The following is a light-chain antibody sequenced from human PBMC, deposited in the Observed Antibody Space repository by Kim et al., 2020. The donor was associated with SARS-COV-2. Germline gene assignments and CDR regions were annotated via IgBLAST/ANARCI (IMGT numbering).Light chain of an antibody. CDR2: GAS. Sequence: EIVLTQSPGTLSLSPGERATLSCRDSQSVSSSYLAWYQQKPGQAPRLVIYGASSRATGIPDRFSGSGSGTDFTHTISRLEREDFAVYYCQQYGSSPYTFGQGTKMEI. CDR1: QSVSSSY. CDR3: QQYGSSPYT. V-gene: IGKV3-20*01. J-gene: IGKJ2*01.